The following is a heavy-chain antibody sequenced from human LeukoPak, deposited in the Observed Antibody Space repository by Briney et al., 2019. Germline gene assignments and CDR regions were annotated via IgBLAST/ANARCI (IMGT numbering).Heavy chain of an antibody. CDR1: GYTFTSYD. D-gene: IGHD4-23*01. CDR2: MNPNSGNT. CDR3: ARRGYGGKRNWFDP. Sequence: ASVKVSCKASGYTFTSYDINWVRQATGQGLEWMGWMNPNSGNTGYAQKFQGRVTITRNTSISTAYMELSSLRSEDRAVYYCARRGYGGKRNWFDPWGQGTLVTVSS. J-gene: IGHJ5*02. V-gene: IGHV1-8*03.